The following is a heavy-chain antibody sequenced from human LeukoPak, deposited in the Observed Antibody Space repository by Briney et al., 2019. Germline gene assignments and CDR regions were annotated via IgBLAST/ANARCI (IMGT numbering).Heavy chain of an antibody. Sequence: PGGSLRLSCAASGFTFSSYSMNWVRQAPGKGLEWVSYISSGSSTIYYADSVKGRFTISRDNAKNSLYLQMNSLRAEDTAVYYCARDVAAADYWGQGTLVTVSS. CDR1: GFTFSSYS. CDR3: ARDVAAADY. D-gene: IGHD6-13*01. CDR2: ISSGSSTI. V-gene: IGHV3-48*01. J-gene: IGHJ4*02.